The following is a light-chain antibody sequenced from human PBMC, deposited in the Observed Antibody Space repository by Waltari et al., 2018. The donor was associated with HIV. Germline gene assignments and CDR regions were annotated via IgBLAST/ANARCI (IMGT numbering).Light chain of an antibody. CDR1: SSYIGRQT. J-gene: IGLJ3*02. CDR2: SND. CDR3: AAWDDSLNVWV. Sequence: SVLTHPPSASGTPGQMVTLSCSGGSSYIGRQTVDWYQQRPGTAPKLLIYSNDQRPSGIPDRFSGSKSGTSASLAISGLQSEDEADYYCAAWDDSLNVWVFGGGTKLTVL. V-gene: IGLV1-44*01.